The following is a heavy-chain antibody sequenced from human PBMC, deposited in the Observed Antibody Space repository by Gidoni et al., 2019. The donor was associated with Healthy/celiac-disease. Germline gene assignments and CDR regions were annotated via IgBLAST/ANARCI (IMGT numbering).Heavy chain of an antibody. CDR2: IYHSGST. CDR3: ARVSSPIGDYFDY. D-gene: IGHD6-6*01. J-gene: IGHJ4*02. Sequence: QVQLQESGPGLVKPSETLSLTCAVSGYSISSGYYWGWIRQPPGKGLEWIGSIYHSGSTYYNPSLKSRVTISVDTSKNQFSLKLSSVTAADTAVYYCARVSSPIGDYFDYWGQGTLVTVSS. V-gene: IGHV4-38-2*01. CDR1: GYSISSGYY.